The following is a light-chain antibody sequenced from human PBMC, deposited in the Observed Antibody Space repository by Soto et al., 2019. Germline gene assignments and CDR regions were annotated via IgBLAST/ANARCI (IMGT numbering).Light chain of an antibody. CDR2: GAS. CDR1: QSVSSN. V-gene: IGKV3-15*01. J-gene: IGKJ1*01. Sequence: EIVMTQSPATLSVSPGERATLSSRASQSVSSNLAWYQQKPGQAPRLLIYGASTRATGIPARFSGSGSGTEFTLTLSSLQSEDFAVYYCQQYNDWPPMAFGQGTKVEIK. CDR3: QQYNDWPPMA.